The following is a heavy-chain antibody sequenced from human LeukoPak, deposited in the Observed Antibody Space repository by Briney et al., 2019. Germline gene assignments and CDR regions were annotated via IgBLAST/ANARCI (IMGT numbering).Heavy chain of an antibody. CDR2: VYYSGTT. Sequence: SATLSRNCTVSGGYISSSSYFWGWIRQPPGKGLEWIGSVYYSGTTYYNPSLKSRVTMSVDTSKKQFSLKLSSVTAADTAVYYCARGVSARLDSWGQGTLVTVSS. CDR3: ARGVSARLDS. J-gene: IGHJ5*01. V-gene: IGHV4-39*07. CDR1: GGYISSSSYF.